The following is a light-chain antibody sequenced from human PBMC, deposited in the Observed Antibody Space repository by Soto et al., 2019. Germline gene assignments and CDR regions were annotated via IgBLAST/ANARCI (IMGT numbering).Light chain of an antibody. Sequence: DIQLTQSPSFLSASVGDRLTITCRASQDIRSSLAWYQQKPGKAPNLLIYTLSTLQSGVPSRFSGSRSGTEFTLSISCLQPEDFATYYCQQFNSSPYTFGGGTKVEI. CDR1: QDIRSS. J-gene: IGKJ4*01. V-gene: IGKV1-9*01. CDR2: TLS. CDR3: QQFNSSPYT.